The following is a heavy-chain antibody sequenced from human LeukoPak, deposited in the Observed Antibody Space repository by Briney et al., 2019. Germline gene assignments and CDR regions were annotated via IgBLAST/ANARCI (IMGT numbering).Heavy chain of an antibody. D-gene: IGHD3-3*01. V-gene: IGHV1-69*04. CDR2: IIPILGQT. Sequence: GASVNVSCKGSGGTFSIYGISWVRQAPGRGLEWMGRIIPILGQTNYAQNFQGRVTITADISTSTAYMEMSSLRSEDTAVYYCARTYAWSGSGHSLDYWGQGTPVTVSS. CDR1: GGTFSIYG. CDR3: ARTYAWSGSGHSLDY. J-gene: IGHJ4*02.